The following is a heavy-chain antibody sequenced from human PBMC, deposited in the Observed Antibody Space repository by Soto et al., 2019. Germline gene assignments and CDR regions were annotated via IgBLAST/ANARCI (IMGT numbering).Heavy chain of an antibody. V-gene: IGHV1-18*01. CDR2: ISAYNGNT. D-gene: IGHD1-26*01. J-gene: IGHJ5*02. Sequence: QVQLVQSGAEVKKPGASVKVSCKASGYTFTSYGISWVRQAPGQGLEWMGRISAYNGNTNDAQKPQGRVAMTACTSTSQAYMELRSLRSDGTAVYYCARVVGALGHWFDPWGQGTLVTVSS. CDR1: GYTFTSYG. CDR3: ARVVGALGHWFDP.